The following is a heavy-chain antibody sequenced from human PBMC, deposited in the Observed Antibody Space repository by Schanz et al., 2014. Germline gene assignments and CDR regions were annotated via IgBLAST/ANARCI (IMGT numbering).Heavy chain of an antibody. J-gene: IGHJ4*02. CDR3: ARAFGGYDAAGALDY. CDR1: GYTFTSYG. Sequence: QVQLVQSGAEVKKPGASVKVSCKASGYTFTSYGISWVRQAPGQGLEWMGWISPYNGNTNYAQKLQGRVTMTADTSTSTAYMDLRSLRSDDTAVYYCARAFGGYDAAGALDYWGQGTLVTVSS. CDR2: ISPYNGNT. V-gene: IGHV1-18*01. D-gene: IGHD5-12*01.